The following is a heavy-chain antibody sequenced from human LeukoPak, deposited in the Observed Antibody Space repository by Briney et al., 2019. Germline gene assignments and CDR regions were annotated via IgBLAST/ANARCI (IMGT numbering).Heavy chain of an antibody. D-gene: IGHD6-13*01. CDR1: GFTFSNYW. CDR2: IKQDGSDK. V-gene: IGHV3-7*01. CDR3: AIIPRAAAGPSARSPFHY. Sequence: GGSLRLSCEVSGFTFSNYWMNWVRQAPGKGLEWVANIKQDGSDKYYVDSVKGRFTISRDNAKNSLYLQMNSLRAEDTAVCYCAIIPRAAAGPSARSPFHYWGQGTLVTVSS. J-gene: IGHJ4*02.